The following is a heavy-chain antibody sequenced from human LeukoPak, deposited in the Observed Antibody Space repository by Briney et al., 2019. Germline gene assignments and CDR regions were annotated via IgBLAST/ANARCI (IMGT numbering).Heavy chain of an antibody. Sequence: GGSLRLSCRASGFSYDDYGMSWVRQAPGKGLEFVSGVNWNGNSPVHADSVKGRFTISRDNTRNSLYLQMKSLRAVDTALYYCARGLRPSDSWGQGTLVIVPS. D-gene: IGHD4-17*01. V-gene: IGHV3-20*04. CDR1: GFSYDDYG. CDR3: ARGLRPSDS. J-gene: IGHJ4*02. CDR2: VNWNGNSP.